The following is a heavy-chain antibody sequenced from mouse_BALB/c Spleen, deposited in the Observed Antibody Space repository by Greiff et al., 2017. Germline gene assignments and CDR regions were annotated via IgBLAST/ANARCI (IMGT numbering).Heavy chain of an antibody. CDR1: GFTFSSYT. CDR2: ISSGGSYT. V-gene: IGHV5-6-4*01. CDR3: TRDGTGGFYYFDY. Sequence: DVKLVESGGGLVKPGGSLKLSCAASGFTFSSYTMSWVRQTPEKRLEWVATISSGGSYTYYPDSVKGRFTISRDNAKNTLYLQMSSLKSEDTAMYYCTRDGTGGFYYFDYWGQGTTLTVSS. J-gene: IGHJ2*01. D-gene: IGHD4-1*01.